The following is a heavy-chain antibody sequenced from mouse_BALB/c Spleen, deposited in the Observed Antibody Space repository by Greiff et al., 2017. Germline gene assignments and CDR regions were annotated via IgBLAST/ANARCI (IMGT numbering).Heavy chain of an antibody. V-gene: IGHV14-3*02. CDR1: GFNIKDTY. CDR2: IDPANGNT. Sequence: EVQLQQSGAELVKPGASVKLSCTASGFNIKDTYMHWVKQRPEQGLEWIGRIDPANGNTKYDPKFQGKATITADTSSNTAYLQLSSLTSEDTAVYYCARWLSPFYYAMDYWGQGTSVTVSS. D-gene: IGHD2-2*01. CDR3: ARWLSPFYYAMDY. J-gene: IGHJ4*01.